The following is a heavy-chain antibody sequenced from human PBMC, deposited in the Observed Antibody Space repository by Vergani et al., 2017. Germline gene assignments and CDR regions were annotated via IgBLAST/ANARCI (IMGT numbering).Heavy chain of an antibody. J-gene: IGHJ3*02. D-gene: IGHD6-19*01. Sequence: EVQLVESGGGLVQPGGSLRLSCAASGFTFSSYSMNWVRQAPGKGLEWVSYISSSSSNKYYADSVKGRFTIAKDNAKNSLYLQMSSLRAEDTALYYCAKGGQWLILDAFDIWGQGTMVTVSS. CDR1: GFTFSSYS. CDR3: AKGGQWLILDAFDI. CDR2: ISSSSSNK. V-gene: IGHV3-48*01.